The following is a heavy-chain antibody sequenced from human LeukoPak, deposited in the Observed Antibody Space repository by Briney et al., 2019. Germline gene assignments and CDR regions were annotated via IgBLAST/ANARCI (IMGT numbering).Heavy chain of an antibody. CDR3: ATGYGDYGKVAD. D-gene: IGHD4-17*01. CDR1: GYTLTELS. V-gene: IGHV1-24*01. CDR2: FDPEDGET. Sequence: ASVNVPCKVSGYTLTELSMHWVRPAPGQGREWVGGFDPEDGETIYAQKFQGRVTMTEDTSTDTAYMELSSLRSEDTAVYYCATGYGDYGKVADWGQGTLVTVSS. J-gene: IGHJ4*02.